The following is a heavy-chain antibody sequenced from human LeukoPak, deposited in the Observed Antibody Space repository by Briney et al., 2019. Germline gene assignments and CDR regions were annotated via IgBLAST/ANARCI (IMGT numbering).Heavy chain of an antibody. Sequence: SETLSLTCAVYGGSFSGYYWSWIRQPPGKGLEWIGEINHSGSTNYNPSLKSRVTVSVDTSKNQFSLKLTSVTAADTAVYYCVRGPYGSGISNWFDPWGQGTLVIVSS. CDR1: GGSFSGYY. CDR3: VRGPYGSGISNWFDP. D-gene: IGHD3-10*01. CDR2: INHSGST. J-gene: IGHJ5*02. V-gene: IGHV4-34*01.